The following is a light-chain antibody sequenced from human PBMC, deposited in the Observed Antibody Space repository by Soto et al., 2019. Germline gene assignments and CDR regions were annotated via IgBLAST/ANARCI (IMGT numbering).Light chain of an antibody. CDR1: QSVRSN. V-gene: IGKV3-15*01. Sequence: EIVMTQSPATLSVSPGETATLSCRASQSVRSNLAWYQQKPGQAPRILIYGASTRATGNTPRYRGSGSGTDFTLTISSLQSEDCAVYYYQQYNNWHPFTFGPGTIVEIK. CDR2: GAS. CDR3: QQYNNWHPFT. J-gene: IGKJ3*01.